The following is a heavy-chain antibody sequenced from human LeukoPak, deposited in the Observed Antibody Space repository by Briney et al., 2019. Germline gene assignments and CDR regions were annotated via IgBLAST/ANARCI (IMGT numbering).Heavy chain of an antibody. Sequence: GGSLRLSCAASGFTFSSYEMNWVRQAPGKGLEWVSYISSSGSTIYYADSVKGRFTISRDNAKNSLYLQMNSLRAEDTAVYYCARERGGYSNYYFDYWGQGTLVTVSS. D-gene: IGHD4-11*01. CDR2: ISSSGSTI. CDR1: GFTFSSYE. J-gene: IGHJ4*02. CDR3: ARERGGYSNYYFDY. V-gene: IGHV3-48*03.